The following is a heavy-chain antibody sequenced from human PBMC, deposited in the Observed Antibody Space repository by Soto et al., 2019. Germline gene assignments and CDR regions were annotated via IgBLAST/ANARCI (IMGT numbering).Heavy chain of an antibody. CDR2: IRNQTYRETT. CDR3: TTAESPLIAYFFDY. CDR1: GFSFGHYA. J-gene: IGHJ4*02. Sequence: GGSLRLSCTASGFSFGHYAINWVRQAPGEGLEWVGLIRNQTYRETTKYAASVKGRFTISTGDPNGIAYLQMSSLKTEDSAGYYCTTAESPLIAYFFDYWGQGTLVTVSS. V-gene: IGHV3-49*04. D-gene: IGHD3-22*01.